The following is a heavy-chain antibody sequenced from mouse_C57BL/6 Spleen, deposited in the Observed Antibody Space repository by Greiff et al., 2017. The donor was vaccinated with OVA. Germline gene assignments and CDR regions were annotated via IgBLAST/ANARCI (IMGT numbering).Heavy chain of an antibody. J-gene: IGHJ2*01. CDR1: GFTFSDYG. V-gene: IGHV5-17*01. CDR2: ISSGSGTI. D-gene: IGHD2-5*01. CDR3: ARQSYSNFYFDY. Sequence: EVHLVESGGGLVKPGGSLKLSCAASGFTFSDYGMHWVRQAPEKGLEWVAYISSGSGTIYSADTVKGRVTISRDKANNTLFLQMTSLRSEDTAKYYCARQSYSNFYFDYWGQGTTLTVSS.